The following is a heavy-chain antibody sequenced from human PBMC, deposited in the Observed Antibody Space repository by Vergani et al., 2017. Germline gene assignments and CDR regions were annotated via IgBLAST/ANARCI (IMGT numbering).Heavy chain of an antibody. CDR3: ARELSRWFDP. Sequence: QVQLVQSGAEVKKPGSSVKVSCKASGGTFSSYAISWVRQAPGQGLEWMGGIIPIFGTANYAQKFQGRVTMTRDTSISTAYMELSRLRSDDTAVYYCARELSRWFDPWGQGTLVTVSS. V-gene: IGHV1-69*06. J-gene: IGHJ5*02. CDR1: GGTFSSYA. CDR2: IIPIFGTA.